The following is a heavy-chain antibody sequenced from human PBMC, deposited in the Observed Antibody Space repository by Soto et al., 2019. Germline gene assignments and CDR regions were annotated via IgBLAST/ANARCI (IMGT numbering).Heavy chain of an antibody. D-gene: IGHD6-13*01. CDR2: IIPIFGTA. Sequence: GASVKVSCKASGGTFSSYAISWVRQAPGQGLEWMGGIIPIFGTANYAQKFQSRVTITADESTSTAYMELSSLRSEDTAVYYCARCEYSSSCGMDVWGQGTTVTVSS. CDR3: ARCEYSSSCGMDV. CDR1: GGTFSSYA. J-gene: IGHJ6*02. V-gene: IGHV1-69*13.